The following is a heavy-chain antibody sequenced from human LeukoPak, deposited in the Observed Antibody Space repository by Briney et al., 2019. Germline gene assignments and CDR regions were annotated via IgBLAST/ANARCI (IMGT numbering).Heavy chain of an antibody. J-gene: IGHJ4*02. Sequence: GGSLRLSCAASGFTFSTYGVYWVRQAPGKGPEWVSSNSGGSSYYADSVKGRFTISRDNSKNTLYLQMNSLRAEDTAVYYCAKDLGSSGWYIDYWGQGTLVTVS. CDR2: NSGGSS. D-gene: IGHD6-19*01. CDR1: GFTFSTYG. V-gene: IGHV3-23*01. CDR3: AKDLGSSGWYIDY.